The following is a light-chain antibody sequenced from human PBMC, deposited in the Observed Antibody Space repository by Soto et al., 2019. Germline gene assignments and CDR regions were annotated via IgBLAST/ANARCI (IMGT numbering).Light chain of an antibody. J-gene: IGKJ5*01. Sequence: AIRMTQSPSSLSASTGDRVTITCRASQGISSYLAWYQQKPGKAPKLLIYAASTLQSGVTSRFSGSGSGTDFTLTISCLQSEDFATYYCQQYYSYPSITFGQGTRLEIK. V-gene: IGKV1-8*01. CDR1: QGISSY. CDR2: AAS. CDR3: QQYYSYPSIT.